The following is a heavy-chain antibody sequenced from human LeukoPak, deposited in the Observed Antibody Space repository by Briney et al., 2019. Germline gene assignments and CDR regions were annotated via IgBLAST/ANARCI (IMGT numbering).Heavy chain of an antibody. CDR1: GGSIRSGGYY. CDR2: IYYSGST. J-gene: IGHJ4*02. CDR3: ARARQYYDFWSGSSPLFSGFDY. D-gene: IGHD3-3*01. Sequence: SQTLSLTCTVSGGSIRSGGYYWSWIRQHPGKGLEWIGYIYYSGSTYYNPSLKSRVTISVDTSKNQFSLKLSSVTAADTAVYYCARARQYYDFWSGSSPLFSGFDYWGQGTLVTVSS. V-gene: IGHV4-31*03.